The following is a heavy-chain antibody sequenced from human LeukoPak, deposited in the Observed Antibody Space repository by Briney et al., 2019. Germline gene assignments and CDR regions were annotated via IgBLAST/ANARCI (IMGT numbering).Heavy chain of an antibody. Sequence: SETLSLTCTVSGGSISRGGYWWSWIRQHPGKGLEFIGYIYFSGITFYNPSLQSRVTTSVDTSKNQFSLKLSSVTVADTAVYYCARVYGDYGAPADYWGQGTLVTVSS. CDR2: IYFSGIT. J-gene: IGHJ4*02. CDR1: GGSISRGGYW. V-gene: IGHV4-31*03. D-gene: IGHD4-17*01. CDR3: ARVYGDYGAPADY.